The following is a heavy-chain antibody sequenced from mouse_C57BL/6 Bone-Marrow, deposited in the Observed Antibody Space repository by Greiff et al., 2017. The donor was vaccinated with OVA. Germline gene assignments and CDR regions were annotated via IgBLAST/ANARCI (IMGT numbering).Heavy chain of an antibody. CDR2: IDPENGDT. D-gene: IGHD2-4*01. CDR3: ARSDDYDWYFDV. J-gene: IGHJ1*03. V-gene: IGHV14-4*01. CDR1: GFNIKDDY. Sequence: VQLKESGAELVRPGASVKLSCTASGFNIKDDYMHWVKQRPEQGLEWIGWIDPENGDTEYASKFQGKATITADKSSSTAYMLLSSLTSEDSAVYFCARSDDYDWYFDVWGTGTTVTVSS.